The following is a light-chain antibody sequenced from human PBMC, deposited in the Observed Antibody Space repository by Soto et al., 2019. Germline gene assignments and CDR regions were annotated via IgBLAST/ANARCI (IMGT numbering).Light chain of an antibody. CDR3: QQLVSYPQ. V-gene: IGKV1-17*01. CDR2: AAS. J-gene: IGKJ4*02. Sequence: IQVTQSPSSLSASFGDRVAISCRASQDIRNTLAWYQQKPGEAPKLLIFAASTLQTGVPSRFSGIGSGTEFTLTISSLKPEDFATYYCQQLVSYPQFGGGTKVDIK. CDR1: QDIRNT.